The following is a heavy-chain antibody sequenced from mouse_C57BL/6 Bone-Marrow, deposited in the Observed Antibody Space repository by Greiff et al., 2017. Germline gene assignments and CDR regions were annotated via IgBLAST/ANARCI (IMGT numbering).Heavy chain of an antibody. CDR1: GYAFSSYW. CDR3: ARPPYYGSSYAYFDY. CDR2: IYPGDGDT. V-gene: IGHV1-80*01. J-gene: IGHJ2*01. Sequence: QVQLKQSGAELVKPGASVKISCKASGYAFSSYWMNWVKQRPGKGLEWIGQIYPGDGDTNYNGKFKGKATLTADKSSSTAYMQLSSLTSEDSAVYFCARPPYYGSSYAYFDYWGQGTTLTVSS. D-gene: IGHD1-1*01.